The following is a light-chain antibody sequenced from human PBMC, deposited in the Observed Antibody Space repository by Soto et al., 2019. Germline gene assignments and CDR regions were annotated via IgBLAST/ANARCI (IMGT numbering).Light chain of an antibody. V-gene: IGKV3-15*01. CDR3: QQYNKWPRT. Sequence: EIVMTQSPSALSASQRERATLYCMASQSLSSNLAWYQQKPGQAPRLLIYGVSTRATGIPARFSGSGSGTEFTLTISSLQSEDFAVYYCQQYNKWPRTFGQGTKV. CDR1: QSLSSN. J-gene: IGKJ1*01. CDR2: GVS.